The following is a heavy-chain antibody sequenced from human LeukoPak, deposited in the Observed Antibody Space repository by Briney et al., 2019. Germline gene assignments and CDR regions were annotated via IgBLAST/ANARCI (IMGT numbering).Heavy chain of an antibody. CDR1: GGSFSGYY. D-gene: IGHD2-2*03. V-gene: IGHV4-34*01. Sequence: SETLPLTCAVYGGSFSGYYWSWIRQPPGKGLEWIGEINHSGSTNYNPSLKSRVTISVDTSKNQFSLKLNSVTAADTAVYYCGYGYFYWGQGTLVTVSS. J-gene: IGHJ4*02. CDR3: GYGYFY. CDR2: INHSGST.